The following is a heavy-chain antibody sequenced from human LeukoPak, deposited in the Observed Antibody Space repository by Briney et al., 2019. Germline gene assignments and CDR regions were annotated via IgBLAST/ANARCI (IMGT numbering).Heavy chain of an antibody. Sequence: SETLSLTCTVSGGSISSSSYYWGWIRQPPGKGLEWIGSIYYSGSTYYNPSLKSRVTISVDPSKNQFSLKLSSVPAADTAVYYCARDRGVAGGNAFDIWGQGTMVTVSS. V-gene: IGHV4-39*02. CDR2: IYYSGST. D-gene: IGHD6-19*01. CDR1: GGSISSSSYY. CDR3: ARDRGVAGGNAFDI. J-gene: IGHJ3*02.